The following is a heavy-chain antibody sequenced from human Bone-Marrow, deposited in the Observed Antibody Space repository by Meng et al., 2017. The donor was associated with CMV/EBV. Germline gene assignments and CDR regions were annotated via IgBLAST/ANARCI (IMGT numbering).Heavy chain of an antibody. Sequence: SETLSLTCTVSGGSISSSSYYWGWIRQPPGKGLEWIGSIYYSGSTYYNPSLKSRVTISVDTSKNQFSLKLSSVTAADTAVYYCARAKCSGTSCYEYYWGQGTLVTVSS. V-gene: IGHV4-39*01. J-gene: IGHJ4*02. CDR3: ARAKCSGTSCYEYY. D-gene: IGHD2-2*01. CDR2: IYYSGST. CDR1: GGSISSSSYY.